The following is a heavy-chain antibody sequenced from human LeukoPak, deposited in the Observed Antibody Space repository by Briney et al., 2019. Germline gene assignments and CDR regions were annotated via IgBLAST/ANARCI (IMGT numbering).Heavy chain of an antibody. CDR2: IYYSGST. J-gene: IGHJ3*02. Sequence: SETLSLTCTVSGGSISSYYWSWIRQPPGKGLEWIGYIYYSGSTNYNPSLKSRVTISVDTSKNQFSLKLSSVTAADTAVYYCARSGASDAFDIWGQGTMVTVSS. D-gene: IGHD7-27*01. V-gene: IGHV4-59*01. CDR3: ARSGASDAFDI. CDR1: GGSISSYY.